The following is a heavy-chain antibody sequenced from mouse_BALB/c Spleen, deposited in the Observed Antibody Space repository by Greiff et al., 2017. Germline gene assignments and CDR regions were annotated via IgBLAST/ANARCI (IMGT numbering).Heavy chain of an antibody. CDR2: INPSNGGT. V-gene: IGHV1S81*02. D-gene: IGHD2-12*01. Sequence: QVQLQQPGAELVKPGASVKLSCKASGYTFTSYYMYWVKQRPGQGLEWIGGINPSNGGTNFNEKFKSKATLTVDKSSSTAYMQLSSLTSEDSAVYYCTRSSPLRPFAYWGQGTLVTVSA. CDR3: TRSSPLRPFAY. CDR1: GYTFTSYY. J-gene: IGHJ3*01.